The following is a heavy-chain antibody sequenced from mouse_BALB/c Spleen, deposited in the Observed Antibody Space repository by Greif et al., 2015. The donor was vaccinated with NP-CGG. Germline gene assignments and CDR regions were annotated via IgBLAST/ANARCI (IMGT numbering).Heavy chain of an antibody. Sequence: EVKLEESGGGLVQPGGSLRLSCATSGFTFTDYYMSWVRQPPGKALEWLGFIRNKANGYTTEYSASVKGRFTISRDNSQSILYLQMNTLRAEDSATYYCARDPHDYYAMDYWGQGTSVTVSS. J-gene: IGHJ4*01. CDR1: GFTFTDYY. CDR3: ARDPHDYYAMDY. CDR2: IRNKANGYTT. V-gene: IGHV7-3*02.